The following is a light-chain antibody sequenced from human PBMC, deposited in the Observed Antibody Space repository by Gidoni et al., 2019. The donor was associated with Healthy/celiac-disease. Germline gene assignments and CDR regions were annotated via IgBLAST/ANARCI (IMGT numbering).Light chain of an antibody. V-gene: IGKV3-11*01. CDR1: QSVSSY. CDR3: QQRSNLLT. CDR2: DAS. Sequence: EIVLTQSPATLSLSPGERATLSCRASQSVSSYLAWYQQKPGQAPRLLIYDASNRATGIPARFSGSGSGTDFTLTISSLEPEDFAVYYCQQRSNLLTFGGGPKVEI. J-gene: IGKJ4*01.